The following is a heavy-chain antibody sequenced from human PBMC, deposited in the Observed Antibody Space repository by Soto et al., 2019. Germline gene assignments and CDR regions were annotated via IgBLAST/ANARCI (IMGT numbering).Heavy chain of an antibody. J-gene: IGHJ5*02. CDR1: GCSFSTYA. V-gene: IGHV3-23*01. CDR3: AKENSLHEFDP. Sequence: EVPLLESGGGLVQPGGSLRLACATSGCSFSTYAMTWVRQAPGKGLEWVSTFNGNGGGTYYADSVKGRFTISRDNSKNTLYLHMDSLRAEDTATYYCAKENSLHEFDPWGPAKRVTVSS. CDR2: FNGNGGGT. D-gene: IGHD2-15*01.